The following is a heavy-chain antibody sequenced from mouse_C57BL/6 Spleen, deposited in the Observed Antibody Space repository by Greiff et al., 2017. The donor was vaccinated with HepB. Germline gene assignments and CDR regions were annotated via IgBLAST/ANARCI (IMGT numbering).Heavy chain of an antibody. V-gene: IGHV5-17*01. J-gene: IGHJ2*01. CDR1: GFTFSDYG. CDR3: AKSSPYYYGSSPLDY. CDR2: ISSGSSTI. D-gene: IGHD1-1*01. Sequence: EVQLMESGGGLVKPGGSLKLSCAASGFTFSDYGMHWVRQAPEKGLEWVAYISSGSSTIYYADTVKGRFTISRDNAKNTLFLQMTSLRSEDTAMYYCAKSSPYYYGSSPLDYWGQGTTLTVSS.